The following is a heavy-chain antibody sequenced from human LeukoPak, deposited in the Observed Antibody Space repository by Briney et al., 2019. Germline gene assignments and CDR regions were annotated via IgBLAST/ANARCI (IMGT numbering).Heavy chain of an antibody. CDR3: ARKPHGLDY. V-gene: IGHV4-38-2*02. Sequence: PSETLSLTCTVSGYSISSGYYWGWIRQPPGKGLEWIGNIYHSGSTYYNPSLKSRVTISVDTSKNQFSLKLSSVTAADTAVYYCARKPHGLDYWGQGTLVTVSS. J-gene: IGHJ4*02. CDR1: GYSISSGYY. CDR2: IYHSGST.